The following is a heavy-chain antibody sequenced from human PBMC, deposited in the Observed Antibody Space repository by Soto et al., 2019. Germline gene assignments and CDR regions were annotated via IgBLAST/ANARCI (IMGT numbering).Heavy chain of an antibody. CDR2: ISAYNGNT. D-gene: IGHD6-19*01. J-gene: IGHJ4*02. Sequence: ASVKVSCKASGYTFTSYGISWVRQAPGQGLEWMGWISAYNGNTNYAQKLQGRVTMTTDTSTSTAYMELRSLRSDDTAVYYCARVIEVAGTPAGRLDYWGQGTLVTVSS. V-gene: IGHV1-18*01. CDR3: ARVIEVAGTPAGRLDY. CDR1: GYTFTSYG.